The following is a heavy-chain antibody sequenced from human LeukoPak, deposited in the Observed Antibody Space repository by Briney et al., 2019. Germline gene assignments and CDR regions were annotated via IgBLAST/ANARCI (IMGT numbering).Heavy chain of an antibody. V-gene: IGHV3-7*01. CDR2: IKQDGSEK. CDR1: GFTFSSYW. Sequence: PGGSLRLSCAASGFTFSSYWMSWVHQAPGKGLEWVANIKQDGSEKYYVDSVKGRFTISRDNAKNSLYLQMNSLRAEDTAVYYCARAFTGGSGSYYNGYYFDYWGQGTLVTVSS. D-gene: IGHD3-10*01. CDR3: ARAFTGGSGSYYNGYYFDY. J-gene: IGHJ4*02.